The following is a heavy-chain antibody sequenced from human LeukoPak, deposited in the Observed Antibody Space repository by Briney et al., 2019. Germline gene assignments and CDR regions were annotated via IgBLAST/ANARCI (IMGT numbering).Heavy chain of an antibody. CDR1: GGSISSGDYY. Sequence: SETLSLTCTVSGGSISSGDYYWSWIRQPPGKGLEWIGYIYYSGSTYYNPSLKSRVTISVDTSKNQFSLKLSSVTAADTAVYYCARGAHYYDSSGYWFDPWGQGTLVTVSS. CDR3: ARGAHYYDSSGYWFDP. J-gene: IGHJ5*02. V-gene: IGHV4-30-4*01. CDR2: IYYSGST. D-gene: IGHD3-22*01.